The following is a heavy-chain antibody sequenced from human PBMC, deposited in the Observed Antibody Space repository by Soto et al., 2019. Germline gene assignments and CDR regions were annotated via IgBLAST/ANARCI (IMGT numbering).Heavy chain of an antibody. CDR1: EFTFSDYY. Sequence: QVQLVESGGGLVRPGESLRLSCAASEFTFSDYYMSWIRQAPGKGLEWVSYISSSGNTIYYADSVKGRFTISRDNAKNSLYLKMNGGRAEDTAVYYCAKKYSGGRAFDIGGQGTMVPVSS. CDR2: ISSSGNTI. D-gene: IGHD1-26*01. V-gene: IGHV3-11*01. CDR3: AKKYSGGRAFDI. J-gene: IGHJ3*02.